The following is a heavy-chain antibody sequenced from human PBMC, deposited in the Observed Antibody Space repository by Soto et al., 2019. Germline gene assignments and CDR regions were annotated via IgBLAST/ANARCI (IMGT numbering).Heavy chain of an antibody. V-gene: IGHV3-30*18. CDR3: AKDGRQWLVSGFDY. Sequence: PGGSLRLSCAASGFTFSSYGMHWVRQAPGKGLEWVAVISYDGSNKYYADSVKGRFTISRDNSKNTLYLQMNSLRAEDTAVYYCAKDGRQWLVSGFDYWGQGTLVTVSS. J-gene: IGHJ4*02. CDR1: GFTFSSYG. D-gene: IGHD6-19*01. CDR2: ISYDGSNK.